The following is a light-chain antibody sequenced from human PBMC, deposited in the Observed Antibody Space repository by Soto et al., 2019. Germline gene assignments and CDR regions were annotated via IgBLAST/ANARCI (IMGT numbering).Light chain of an antibody. CDR2: GDN. Sequence: QSVLTQPPSVSGAPGQRVSISCTGSTSNIGAPYDVYWYQHLPGTAPKLLIYGDNNRPSGVPDRFSGSKSGTSASLAITQLQAEDEADYYCQSYDISLHNYVFGTGT. J-gene: IGLJ1*01. CDR3: QSYDISLHNYV. V-gene: IGLV1-40*01. CDR1: TSNIGAPYD.